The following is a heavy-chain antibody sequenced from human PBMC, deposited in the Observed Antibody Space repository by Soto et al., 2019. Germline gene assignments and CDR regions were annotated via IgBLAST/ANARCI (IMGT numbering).Heavy chain of an antibody. CDR2: TSYDGSTK. CDR1: GLTLNTYG. J-gene: IGHJ4*02. Sequence: GGSLRLSCAASGLTLNTYGMHWVRRAPGKGLEWLALTSYDGSTKYYADSVKGRFTISRDNSKNTLYLQMNGLRAEDTAVYYCARGKLSDYVWGSYRYHFDYWGQGTVVTVS. V-gene: IGHV3-30*03. CDR3: ARGKLSDYVWGSYRYHFDY. D-gene: IGHD3-16*02.